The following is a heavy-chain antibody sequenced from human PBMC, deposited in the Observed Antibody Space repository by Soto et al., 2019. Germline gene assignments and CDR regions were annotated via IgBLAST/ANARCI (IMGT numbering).Heavy chain of an antibody. CDR3: VKDRSSSWALEY. V-gene: IGHV3-30*18. Sequence: GGSLTLSCAASGFSFSSSNKYWVRQAPGKGLEWVAVISDDGSHEYYVESVRGRFTISRDKSKNTLHLQMNSLRIEDTAVYYCVKDRSSSWALEYWGHGTLVTVSS. D-gene: IGHD6-13*01. J-gene: IGHJ4*01. CDR2: ISDDGSHE. CDR1: GFSFSSSN.